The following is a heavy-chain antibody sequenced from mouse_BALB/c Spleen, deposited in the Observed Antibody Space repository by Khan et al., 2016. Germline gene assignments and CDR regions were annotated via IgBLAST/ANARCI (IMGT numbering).Heavy chain of an antibody. J-gene: IGHJ2*01. V-gene: IGHV1-4*01. CDR1: GYSFTSYT. CDR3: ARYSTTVVAPLGY. CDR2: INPSSSYT. D-gene: IGHD1-1*01. Sequence: QVQLQQSGAELARPGASVKMSCKASGYSFTSYTMHWVKQRPGQGLEWLGFINPSSSYTNYNQNFKDKATLTADKSSSTAYMQLSSLTSEDSAVXFCARYSTTVVAPLGYWGQGTTLTVSS.